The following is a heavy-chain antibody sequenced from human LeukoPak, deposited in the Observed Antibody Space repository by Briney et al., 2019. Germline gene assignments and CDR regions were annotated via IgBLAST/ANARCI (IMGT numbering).Heavy chain of an antibody. D-gene: IGHD2-15*01. CDR1: GGTFSSYA. CDR3: ARSEGYCSGGSCPPDY. Sequence: GSSVKVSCKASGGTFSSYAISWVRQAPGQGLEWMGGIIPIFGTANYAQKFQGRVTITADESTSTAYMKLSSLRSEDTAVYYCARSEGYCSGGSCPPDYWGQGTLVTVSS. CDR2: IIPIFGTA. V-gene: IGHV1-69*01. J-gene: IGHJ4*02.